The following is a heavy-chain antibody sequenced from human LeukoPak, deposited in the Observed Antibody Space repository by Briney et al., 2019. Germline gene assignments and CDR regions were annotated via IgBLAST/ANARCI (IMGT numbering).Heavy chain of an antibody. CDR1: GFTFGDYA. CDR3: TSSITLVRGVVD. Sequence: GGSLRLSCPASGFTFGDYAMSWVRQAPGKGLEWVGFIRSKAYGGTTEYAASVEGRFTISRDDSKSIAYLQMNSLKTEDTAVYYCTSSITLVRGVVDWGQGTLVTVSS. CDR2: IRSKAYGGTT. J-gene: IGHJ4*02. V-gene: IGHV3-49*04. D-gene: IGHD3-10*01.